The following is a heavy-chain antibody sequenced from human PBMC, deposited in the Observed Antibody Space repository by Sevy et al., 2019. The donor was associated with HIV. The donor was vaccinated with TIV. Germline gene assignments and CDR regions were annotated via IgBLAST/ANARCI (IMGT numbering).Heavy chain of an antibody. J-gene: IGHJ6*02. D-gene: IGHD1-7*01. V-gene: IGHV6-1*01. CDR2: TYYRSKWYS. CDR1: GDSVSSSSAA. Sequence: QSQTLSLTCAISGDSVSSSSAAWNWFRQSPSRGLEWLGRTYYRSKWYSDYEVSVKGRVTINPDTSKNQFSLHLESVTPEDTALYFCARGDELNSYYYGMDVWGQGTTVTVSS. CDR3: ARGDELNSYYYGMDV.